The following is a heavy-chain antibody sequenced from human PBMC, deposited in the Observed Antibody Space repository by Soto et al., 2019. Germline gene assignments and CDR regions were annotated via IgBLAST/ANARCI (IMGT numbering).Heavy chain of an antibody. CDR3: ARAVVGALYYYYGMDV. CDR1: GYTFTSYD. D-gene: IGHD1-26*01. V-gene: IGHV1-8*01. CDR2: MNPNSGNT. Sequence: ASVKVSCKASGYTFTSYDINWVRQATGQGLEWMGWMNPNSGNTGYAQKFQGRVTITADESTSTAYMELSSLRSEDTAVYYCARAVVGALYYYYGMDVWGQGNTVTGSS. J-gene: IGHJ6*02.